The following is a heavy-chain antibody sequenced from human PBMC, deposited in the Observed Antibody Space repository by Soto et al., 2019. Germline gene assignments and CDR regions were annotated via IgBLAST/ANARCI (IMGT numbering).Heavy chain of an antibody. V-gene: IGHV6-1*01. CDR3: ARGSPNWCDP. J-gene: IGHJ5*02. CDR1: CDSFSRNSAT. Sequence: QTLSLTCAISCDSFSRNSATWNWLRPSPSRGLEWLGRTYYRSKWYDDYAVSVKSRIIVNPDTSKNRFSLQLSSVTPEDTAVYYCARGSPNWCDPWGQGTLVTVS. CDR2: TYYRSKWYD.